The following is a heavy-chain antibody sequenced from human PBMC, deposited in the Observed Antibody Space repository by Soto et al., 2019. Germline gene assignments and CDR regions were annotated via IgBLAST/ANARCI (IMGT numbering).Heavy chain of an antibody. CDR2: IDPVNGNT. CDR1: GFSFSDKL. D-gene: IGHD3-3*01. Sequence: QVQLVQSGAEVSKPGAPANISCRASGFSFSDKLINWARQAPGQGLEWMGWIDPVNGNTRYSETFQDRVTFSRQSSVSRAYVEVRDLTSEDTAVYYCARDMLSVGPRTIVAFDVWGEGAMVSVSS. CDR3: ARDMLSVGPRTIVAFDV. J-gene: IGHJ3*01. V-gene: IGHV1-3*01.